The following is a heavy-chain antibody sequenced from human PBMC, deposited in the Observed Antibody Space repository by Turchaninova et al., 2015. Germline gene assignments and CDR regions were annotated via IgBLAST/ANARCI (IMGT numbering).Heavy chain of an antibody. CDR1: GFVFDNFG. V-gene: IGHV3-9*03. CDR2: INWNSGSI. J-gene: IGHJ5*01. CDR3: ARDNDRDDDGWFDS. D-gene: IGHD1-1*01. Sequence: DVHLVESGGGLVQHGTSLRPPCAASGFVFDNFGMPWVRQVPGKGLEWVSGINWNSGSIHYADSVIGRFTISRDNAKNSLYLQMNSLRAEDMALYFCARDNDRDDDGWFDSWGQGTLVTVSS.